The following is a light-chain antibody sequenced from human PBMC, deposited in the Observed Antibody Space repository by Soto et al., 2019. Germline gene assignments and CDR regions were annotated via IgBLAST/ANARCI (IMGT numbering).Light chain of an antibody. J-gene: IGKJ4*01. CDR1: QGISSY. Sequence: DIQLTQSPSVLSASVGDRVTITCRASQGISSYLAWYQQKPGKAPNLLIYAASTLESGVPSRFSGSESGTEFTLTISSLQPEDFATYYCQQLNTYPLTFGGGTKVDI. V-gene: IGKV1-9*01. CDR2: AAS. CDR3: QQLNTYPLT.